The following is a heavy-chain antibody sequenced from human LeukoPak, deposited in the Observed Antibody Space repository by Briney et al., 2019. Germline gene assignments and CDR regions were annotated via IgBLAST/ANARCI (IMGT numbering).Heavy chain of an antibody. CDR1: GFTFSSYS. V-gene: IGHV3-7*03. CDR2: INHNGNVN. Sequence: GGSLRLSCAASGFTFSSYSMNWVRQAPGKGLEWVASINHNGNVNYYVDSVKGRFTISRDNAKNSLYLQMSNLRAENTAVYFCARGGGLDVWGQGATVTVSS. J-gene: IGHJ6*02. CDR3: ARGGGLDV. D-gene: IGHD3-16*01.